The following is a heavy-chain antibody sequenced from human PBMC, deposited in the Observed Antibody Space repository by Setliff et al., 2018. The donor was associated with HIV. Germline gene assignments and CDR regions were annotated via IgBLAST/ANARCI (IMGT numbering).Heavy chain of an antibody. CDR3: ARSMRYFYDTSGFSWFDP. V-gene: IGHV4-39*01. D-gene: IGHD3-22*01. CDR1: GGSTSTSGYY. CDR2: IYSSGST. J-gene: IGHJ5*02. Sequence: TLSLTCTVSGGSTSTSGYYWGWIRQPPGKGREWIGSIYSSGSTYYNPSLKSRVTISVDTSKNQFSLKLKSVTAADTAVYYCARSMRYFYDTSGFSWFDPWGQGTLVTVSS.